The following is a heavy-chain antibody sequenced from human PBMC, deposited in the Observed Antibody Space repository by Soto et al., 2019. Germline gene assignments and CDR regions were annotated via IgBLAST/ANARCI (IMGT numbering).Heavy chain of an antibody. CDR2: IYYSGST. J-gene: IGHJ5*02. D-gene: IGHD6-13*01. CDR1: GGSISSGFYY. V-gene: IGHV4-31*03. CDR3: ARVFSDSSSFFDP. Sequence: PSETLSLTCTVSGGSISSGFYYWSWIRQHPGKGLEWIGYIYYSGSTYYNPSLKSRVTISVDTSKNQFSLKLSSVTAADTAVYHCARVFSDSSSFFDPWGQGTLVTVSS.